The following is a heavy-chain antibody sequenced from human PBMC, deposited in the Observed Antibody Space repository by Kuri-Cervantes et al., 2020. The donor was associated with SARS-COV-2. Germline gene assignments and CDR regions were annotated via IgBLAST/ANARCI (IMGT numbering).Heavy chain of an antibody. CDR3: ARDSSGVEMATS. CDR1: GFTFDDYA. D-gene: IGHD5-24*01. J-gene: IGHJ4*02. CDR2: VSWNSGSI. V-gene: IGHV3-9*01. Sequence: SLKISCAASGFTFDDYAMHWVRQAPGKSLEWVSGVSWNSGSIGYADSVKGRFTISRDNSKNTLYLQMNSLRAEDTAVYYCARDSSGVEMATSWGQGTLVTVSS.